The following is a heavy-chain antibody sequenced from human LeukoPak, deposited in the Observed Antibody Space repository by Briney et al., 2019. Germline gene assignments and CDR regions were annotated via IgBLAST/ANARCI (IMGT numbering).Heavy chain of an antibody. CDR3: ARGGGEFDP. D-gene: IGHD2-21*01. CDR2: IKQDGSEK. J-gene: IGHJ5*02. Sequence: GGSLRLSCAASGFIFSNYWMSWVRQAPGKGLEWVANIKQDGSEKYYVDSVKGRFTISRDNAKNPLYLQMNSLRAEDTAVYYCARGGGEFDPWGQGTLVTVSS. V-gene: IGHV3-7*03. CDR1: GFIFSNYW.